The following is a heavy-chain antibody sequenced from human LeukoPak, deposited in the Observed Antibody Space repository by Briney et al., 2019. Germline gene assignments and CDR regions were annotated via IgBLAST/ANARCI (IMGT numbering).Heavy chain of an antibody. CDR2: ISYDGSNK. V-gene: IGHV3-30-3*01. Sequence: PGRSLRLSCAASGFTFSSYAMHWVRQAPGKGLEWVAVISYDGSNKYYADSVKGRFTISRDNSKNTLYLQMNSLRAEDTAVYYCARGGYIAAATEGYWGQGTLVTVSS. CDR3: ARGGYIAAATEGY. CDR1: GFTFSSYA. J-gene: IGHJ4*02. D-gene: IGHD6-13*01.